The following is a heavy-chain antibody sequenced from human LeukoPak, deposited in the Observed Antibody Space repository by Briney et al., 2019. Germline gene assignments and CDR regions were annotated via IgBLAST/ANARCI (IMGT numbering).Heavy chain of an antibody. CDR1: GFTFSSYA. D-gene: IGHD2-2*01. V-gene: IGHV3-30-3*01. CDR3: ARDVSSRFDP. Sequence: PGRSLRLSCAASGFTFSSYAMHWVRQAPGKGLEWVAVISYDGSNKYYADSVKGRFTISRDNSKNTLYLQMNSLRAEGTAVYYCARDVSSRFDPWGQGTLVTVSS. CDR2: ISYDGSNK. J-gene: IGHJ5*02.